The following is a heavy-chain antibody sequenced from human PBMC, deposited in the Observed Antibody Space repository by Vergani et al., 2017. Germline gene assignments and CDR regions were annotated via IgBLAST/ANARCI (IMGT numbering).Heavy chain of an antibody. J-gene: IGHJ6*03. CDR1: GGSISSYY. V-gene: IGHV4-59*01. CDR2: IYYSGST. Sequence: QVQLQESGPGLVKPSETLSLTCTVSGGSISSYYWSWIRQPPGKGLEWIGYIYYSGSTNYNPSLKSRVTISVDTSKNQFSLKLSSVTAADTAVYYCARVYDFWGGYYYMDVWGKGTTVTVSS. CDR3: ARVYDFWGGYYYMDV. D-gene: IGHD3-3*01.